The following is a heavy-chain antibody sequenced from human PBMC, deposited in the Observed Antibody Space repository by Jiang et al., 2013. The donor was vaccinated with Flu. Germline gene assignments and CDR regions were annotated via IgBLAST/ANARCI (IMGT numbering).Heavy chain of an antibody. J-gene: IGHJ4*02. D-gene: IGHD1-20*01. CDR3: ARGYTWSFDY. V-gene: IGHV6-1*01. CDR1: GDSVSSNSVA. CDR2: TYYRSKWYN. Sequence: QTLSLTCAISGDSVSSNSVAWHWIRQSPSRGLEWLGRTYYRSKWYNDYAVSVKTRITVDPDTSKNQFSLQLNSVTPEDTAVYYCARGYTWSFDYWGQGNPGHRLL.